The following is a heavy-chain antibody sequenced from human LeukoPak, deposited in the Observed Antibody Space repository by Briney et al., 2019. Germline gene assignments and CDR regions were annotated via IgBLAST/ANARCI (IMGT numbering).Heavy chain of an antibody. D-gene: IGHD6-19*01. Sequence: GASVKVSCKASGYTFTGYYMHWVRQAPGQGLEWMGWINPNSGGTNYAQKFQGRVTMTRDTSISTAYMELSRLRSDDTAVYYCAREWRSVGWYALYLDYWGQGTLVTVSS. CDR2: INPNSGGT. CDR3: AREWRSVGWYALYLDY. J-gene: IGHJ4*02. CDR1: GYTFTGYY. V-gene: IGHV1-2*02.